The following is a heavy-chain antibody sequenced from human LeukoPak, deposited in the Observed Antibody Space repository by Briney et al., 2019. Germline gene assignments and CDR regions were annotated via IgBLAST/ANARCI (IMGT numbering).Heavy chain of an antibody. CDR1: GYTLTELS. CDR3: ATDLGRYNRYSSGWSADY. J-gene: IGHJ4*02. Sequence: ASVKVSCKVSGYTLTELSMHWVRQAPGKGLEWMGGFDPEDGETIYAQKFQGRVTMTEDTSTDTAYMELSSLRSEDTAVYCCATDLGRYNRYSSGWSADYWGQGTLVTVSP. CDR2: FDPEDGET. V-gene: IGHV1-24*01. D-gene: IGHD6-19*01.